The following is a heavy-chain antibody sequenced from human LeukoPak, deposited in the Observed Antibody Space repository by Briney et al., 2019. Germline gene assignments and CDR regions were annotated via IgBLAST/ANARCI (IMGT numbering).Heavy chain of an antibody. CDR3: AKDFGSSWLNCFDP. V-gene: IGHV3-23*01. CDR1: GFTFSSYA. J-gene: IGHJ5*02. D-gene: IGHD6-13*01. Sequence: PGGSLRLSCAPSGFTFSSYAMSWVRQAPGKGLEWVSAVSGSGGSTYYADSVKGRFTISRDNSKNTLYLQMNSLRAEDTAVYYSAKDFGSSWLNCFDPWGQGTLVTVSS. CDR2: VSGSGGST.